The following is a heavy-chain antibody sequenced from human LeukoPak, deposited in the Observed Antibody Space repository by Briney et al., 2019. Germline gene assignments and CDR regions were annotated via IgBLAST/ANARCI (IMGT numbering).Heavy chain of an antibody. D-gene: IGHD3-22*01. J-gene: IGHJ4*02. CDR2: IYYSGST. CDR1: GGSISSYY. V-gene: IGHV4-59*08. CDR3: ARQRSYDSSGYYYPPAADFDY. Sequence: SETLSLTCTVSGGSISSYYWSWIRQPPGEGLEWIGYIYYSGSTNYNPSLKSRVTISVDTSKNQFSLKLSSVTAADTAVYYCARQRSYDSSGYYYPPAADFDYWGQGTLVTVSS.